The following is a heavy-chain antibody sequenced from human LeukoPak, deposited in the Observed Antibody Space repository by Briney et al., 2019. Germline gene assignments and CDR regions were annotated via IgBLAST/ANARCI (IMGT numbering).Heavy chain of an antibody. CDR2: INHSGST. V-gene: IGHV4-34*01. Sequence: SETLSLTCAVYGGSFSGCYWSWIRQPPGKGLEWIGEINHSGSTNYNPSLKSRVTISVDTSKNQFSLKLSSVTAEDTAVYYCATYIPRPRIVGATEFDYWGQGTLVTVSS. J-gene: IGHJ4*02. CDR1: GGSFSGCY. CDR3: ATYIPRPRIVGATEFDY. D-gene: IGHD1-26*01.